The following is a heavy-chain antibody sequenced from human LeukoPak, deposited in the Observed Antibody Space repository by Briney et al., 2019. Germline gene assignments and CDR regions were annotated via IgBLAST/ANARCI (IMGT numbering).Heavy chain of an antibody. V-gene: IGHV3-23*01. J-gene: IGHJ4*02. D-gene: IGHD4-23*01. CDR1: GFTFSNAW. CDR2: ISGSGGST. CDR3: APHSGHDYGGVSGY. Sequence: GGSLRLSCAASGFTFSNAWMSWVRQAPGKGLEWVSAISGSGGSTYYADSVKGRFTISRDNSKNTLYLQMNSLRAEDTAVYYCAPHSGHDYGGVSGYWGQGTLVTVSS.